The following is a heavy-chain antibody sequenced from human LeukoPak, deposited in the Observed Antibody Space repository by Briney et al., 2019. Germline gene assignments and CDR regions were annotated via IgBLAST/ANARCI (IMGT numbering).Heavy chain of an antibody. V-gene: IGHV3-11*06. CDR3: ARDQGILYGMDV. CDR2: ISSSSSYT. D-gene: IGHD2-15*01. CDR1: GFNFNSYV. Sequence: GGSLRLSCAASGFNFNSYVMSWIRQAPGKGLEWVSYISSSSSYTNYADSVKGRFTISRDNAKNSLYLQMNSLRAEDTAVYYCARDQGILYGMDVWGQGTAVTVSS. J-gene: IGHJ6*02.